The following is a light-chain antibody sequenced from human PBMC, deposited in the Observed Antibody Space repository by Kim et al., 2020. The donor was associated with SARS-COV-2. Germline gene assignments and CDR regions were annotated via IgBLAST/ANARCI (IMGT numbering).Light chain of an antibody. CDR2: AAS. V-gene: IGKV3-20*01. J-gene: IGKJ4*01. CDR3: HHYDASRPRLT. Sequence: ETVLTQSPATLSLSPGDRATLSCRASQIISGVYLAWYQQKPGQAPSLLIFAASNRATGIPDRFSGSGSGTDFTLTISRLEPEDFAVYYCHHYDASRPRLTFGGGTKVDIK. CDR1: QIISGVY.